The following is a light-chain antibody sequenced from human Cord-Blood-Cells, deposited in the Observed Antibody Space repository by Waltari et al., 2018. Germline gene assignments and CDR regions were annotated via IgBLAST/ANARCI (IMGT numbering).Light chain of an antibody. V-gene: IGLV2-8*01. CDR2: EVS. CDR1: SSAVGGYNY. Sequence: QSALTQPPSASGSPGPSVTISCTGTSSAVGGYNYVSWYQQHPGKAPKLMIYEVSKRPSGVPDRFSGSKSGNTASLTVSGLQAEDEADYYCSSYAGSPPYVFGTGTKVTVL. J-gene: IGLJ1*01. CDR3: SSYAGSPPYV.